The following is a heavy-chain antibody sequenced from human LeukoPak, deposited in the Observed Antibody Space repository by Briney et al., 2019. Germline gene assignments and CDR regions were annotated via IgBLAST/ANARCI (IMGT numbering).Heavy chain of an antibody. CDR3: AMSVDTAMAYFGY. Sequence: GGSLRLSCAASGFTFSSYGMHWVRQAPGKGLEWVAVISYDGSNKYYADSVKGRFTISRDNSKNTLYLQMNSLRAEDTAVYYCAMSVDTAMAYFGYWGQGTLVTVSS. J-gene: IGHJ4*02. V-gene: IGHV3-30*03. D-gene: IGHD5-18*01. CDR1: GFTFSSYG. CDR2: ISYDGSNK.